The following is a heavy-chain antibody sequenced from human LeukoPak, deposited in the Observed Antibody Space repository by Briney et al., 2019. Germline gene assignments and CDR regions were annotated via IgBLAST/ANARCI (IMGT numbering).Heavy chain of an antibody. V-gene: IGHV1-69*08. CDR1: GDTFSTYR. D-gene: IGHD5-12*01. CDR2: IIPSLGTA. J-gene: IGHJ5*02. Sequence: ASVRVSCKASGDTFSTYRINWVRQAPGQGLEWMGRIIPSLGTAHYAPKFQGRVTFSAAKSTTTAYMDLRSLRSDDPALYYCARSGSSRRDPAWFDPWGQGTLVTVSS. CDR3: ARSGSSRRDPAWFDP.